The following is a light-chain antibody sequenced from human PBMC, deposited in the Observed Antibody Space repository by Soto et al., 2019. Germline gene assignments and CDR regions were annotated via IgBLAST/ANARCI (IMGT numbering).Light chain of an antibody. J-gene: IGLJ2*01. CDR1: SSDVGGYNY. CDR3: SSYTSSSTPVV. CDR2: EVS. V-gene: IGLV2-14*01. Sequence: QPVLTQPASVSGSPGQSITISCTGTSSDVGGYNYVSWYQQHPGKAPKLMIYEVSNRPSGVSNRFSGSKSGNTASLTISGLRAEDEADYYCSSYTSSSTPVVFGGGTKLTVL.